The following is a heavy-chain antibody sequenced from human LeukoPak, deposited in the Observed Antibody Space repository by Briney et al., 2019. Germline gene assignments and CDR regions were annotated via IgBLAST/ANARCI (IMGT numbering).Heavy chain of an antibody. J-gene: IGHJ6*02. D-gene: IGHD4-23*01. CDR2: IYYSGST. CDR3: AREVVTPYYYYGMDV. V-gene: IGHV4-59*01. Sequence: PSETLSLTCTVSGGSIISYYWSWIRQPPGKGLEWIGYIYYSGSTNYNPSLKSRVTISVDTSKNQFSLKLSSVTAADTAVYYCAREVVTPYYYYGMDVWGQGTTVTVSS. CDR1: GGSIISYY.